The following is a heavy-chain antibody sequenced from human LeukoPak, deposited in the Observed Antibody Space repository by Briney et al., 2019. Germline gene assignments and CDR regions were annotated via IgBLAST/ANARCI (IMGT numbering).Heavy chain of an antibody. V-gene: IGHV1-18*01. Sequence: ASVKVSCKASGYTFTNYGISWVRQAPGQGLEWMGWISAYSGDTNYSQKFQGRVTTTRDTSTSTAYMELRSMRSDDTAVYYCARDPGSYGDAFDIWGQGTMVTVSA. CDR3: ARDPGSYGDAFDI. J-gene: IGHJ3*02. D-gene: IGHD3-16*01. CDR1: GYTFTNYG. CDR2: ISAYSGDT.